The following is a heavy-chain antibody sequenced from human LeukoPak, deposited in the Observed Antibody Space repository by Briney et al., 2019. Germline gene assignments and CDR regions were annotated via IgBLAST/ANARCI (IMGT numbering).Heavy chain of an antibody. J-gene: IGHJ5*02. Sequence: PSETLSLTCAVYRGPFTGYSWTWIRQSPGKGLEWIGDINHTGNTNYNPSLESQFSISVDTSKNQFSLRLSSVTAADTAVYYCARGRYSSGWFKEKTWFDPWGQGTLVTVSS. D-gene: IGHD6-19*01. V-gene: IGHV4-34*01. CDR2: INHTGNT. CDR3: ARGRYSSGWFKEKTWFDP. CDR1: RGPFTGYS.